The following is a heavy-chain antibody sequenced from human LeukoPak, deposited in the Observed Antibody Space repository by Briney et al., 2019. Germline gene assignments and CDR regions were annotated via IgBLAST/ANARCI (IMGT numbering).Heavy chain of an antibody. D-gene: IGHD4-17*01. J-gene: IGHJ3*02. Sequence: SQTLSLTCAISGDSVSSNSAVWNWIRQSPSRGLEWLGRTYYRSKWYNGYAVSVKSRITITPDTSKNQFSLQLNSVTPEDTAVYYCARLEYGDLPTGAFDIWGQGTMVTVSS. V-gene: IGHV6-1*01. CDR1: GDSVSSNSAV. CDR3: ARLEYGDLPTGAFDI. CDR2: TYYRSKWYN.